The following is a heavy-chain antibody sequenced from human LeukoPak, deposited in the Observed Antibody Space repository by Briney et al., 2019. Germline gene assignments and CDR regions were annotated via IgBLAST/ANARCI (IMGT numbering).Heavy chain of an antibody. CDR2: ISGSGGST. CDR1: GFTVSNTY. CDR3: ATDRGWRTSGYYLYYFEY. Sequence: PTGGSLRLSCAPSGFTVSNTYMSWVRQAPGKGLEWVSAISGSGGSTYYADSVKGRFTISRDNSKNTLYLQMNSLRVEDTAVYYCATDRGWRTSGYYLYYFEYWGQGTLVTYSS. J-gene: IGHJ4*02. D-gene: IGHD3-3*01. V-gene: IGHV3-23*01.